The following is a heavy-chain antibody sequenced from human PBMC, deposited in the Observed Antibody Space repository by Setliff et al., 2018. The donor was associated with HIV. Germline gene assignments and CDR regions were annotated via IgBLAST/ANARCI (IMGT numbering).Heavy chain of an antibody. CDR2: IRPDGSVI. CDR3: AKDGDYSNWDYDAFDI. J-gene: IGHJ3*02. CDR1: GFTLGSQW. Sequence: GGSLRLSCAASGFTLGSQWMHWVRQAPGKGLVWVSRIRPDGSVINYAGSVKGRVTISRDNSKNTVDLQMNSLRAEDTAVYYCAKDGDYSNWDYDAFDIWGQGTMVTVSS. D-gene: IGHD1-7*01. V-gene: IGHV3-74*01.